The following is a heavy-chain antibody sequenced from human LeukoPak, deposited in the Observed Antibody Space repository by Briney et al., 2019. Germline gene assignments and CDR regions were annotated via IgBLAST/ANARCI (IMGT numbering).Heavy chain of an antibody. CDR3: AKDLFRYYDSSGQDY. V-gene: IGHV3-9*01. D-gene: IGHD3-22*01. Sequence: SLRLSCAASGFTFDDYAMHWVRQAPGKGLEWVSGISWNSGSIGYADSVKGRFTISRDNSKNTLYLQMNSLRAEDTAVYYCAKDLFRYYDSSGQDYWGQGTLVTVSS. CDR1: GFTFDDYA. J-gene: IGHJ4*02. CDR2: ISWNSGSI.